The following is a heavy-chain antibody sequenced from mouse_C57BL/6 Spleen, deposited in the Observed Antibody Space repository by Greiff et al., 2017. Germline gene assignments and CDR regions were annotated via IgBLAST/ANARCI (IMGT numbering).Heavy chain of an antibody. CDR2: IRNKANNHAT. CDR1: GFTFSDAW. V-gene: IGHV6-6*01. D-gene: IGHD1-1*01. J-gene: IGHJ1*03. Sequence: EVQLQESGGGLVQPGGSMKLSCAASGFTFSDAWMDWVRQSPEKGLEWVAEIRNKANNHATYYAESVKGRFTISRDDSKSSVYLQMNSLRAEDTGIYYCTRPQYYGSSYWYFDVWGTGTTVTVSS. CDR3: TRPQYYGSSYWYFDV.